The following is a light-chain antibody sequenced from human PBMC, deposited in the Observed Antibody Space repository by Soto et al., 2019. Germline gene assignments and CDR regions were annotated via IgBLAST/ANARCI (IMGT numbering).Light chain of an antibody. CDR3: SSYTTSNTRQIV. Sequence: QSALTHPASVSGSPGQSITISCTGTSSDVGGYNYVSWYQHHPGKAPKLIIYDVSNRPSGVSIRFSGSKSDNTASLTISGLQPEDEADYHCSSYTTSNTRQIVFGTGTKVT. J-gene: IGLJ1*01. CDR1: SSDVGGYNY. CDR2: DVS. V-gene: IGLV2-14*03.